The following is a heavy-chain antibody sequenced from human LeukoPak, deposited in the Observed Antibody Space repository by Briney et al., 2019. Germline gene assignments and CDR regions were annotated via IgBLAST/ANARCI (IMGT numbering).Heavy chain of an antibody. J-gene: IGHJ4*02. Sequence: SGTLSLTCAVSGYSISSGYYWGWIRQPPGKGLEWIGSIYHSGSTYYNPSLKSRVTISVDTSKNQFSLKLSSVTAADTAVYYCARSPGITMIVVVNYWGQGTLVTVSS. CDR3: ARSPGITMIVVVNY. CDR2: IYHSGST. D-gene: IGHD3-22*01. CDR1: GYSISSGYY. V-gene: IGHV4-38-2*01.